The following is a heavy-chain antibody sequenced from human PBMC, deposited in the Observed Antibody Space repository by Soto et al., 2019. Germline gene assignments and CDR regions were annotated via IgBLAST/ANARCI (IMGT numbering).Heavy chain of an antibody. CDR1: GFTFSSYS. CDR3: ARGERGWFDP. V-gene: IGHV3-48*01. CDR2: ISSSSSTI. D-gene: IGHD1-26*01. J-gene: IGHJ5*02. Sequence: GGSLRLSCAASGFTFSSYSMNWVRQAPGKGLEWVSYISSSSSTIYYADSVKGRFTISRDNAKNSLYLQMNSLRAEDTAVYYCARGERGWFDPWGQGTLVTVSS.